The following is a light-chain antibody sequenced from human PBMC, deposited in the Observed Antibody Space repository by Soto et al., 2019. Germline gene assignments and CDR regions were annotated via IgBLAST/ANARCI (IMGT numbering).Light chain of an antibody. CDR1: QSVSSN. CDR3: QQYNKWPPIT. CDR2: GAS. Sequence: EIVMTQSPATLSVSPGERVALSCRASQSVSSNLAWYQQKPGQAPRLLIFGASTRATGIPARFSGSGSGTEFTLTISSLQSEDVAVYYCQQYNKWPPITFGQGTRLEIK. V-gene: IGKV3-15*01. J-gene: IGKJ5*01.